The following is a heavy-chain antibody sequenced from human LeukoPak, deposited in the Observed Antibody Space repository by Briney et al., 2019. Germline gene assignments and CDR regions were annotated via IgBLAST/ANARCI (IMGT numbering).Heavy chain of an antibody. J-gene: IGHJ4*02. CDR3: AREPIVGAADDFDY. CDR1: GFTFINYV. CDR2: TSPDENIK. D-gene: IGHD1-26*01. Sequence: GGSLRLSCEASGFTFINYVTHWVRQAPGKGLEWVAVTSPDENIKLYTDSVKGRFTISRDNSKNTLYLQMNSLRPEDTAVYYCAREPIVGAADDFDYWGQGTLVTVSS. V-gene: IGHV3-30*04.